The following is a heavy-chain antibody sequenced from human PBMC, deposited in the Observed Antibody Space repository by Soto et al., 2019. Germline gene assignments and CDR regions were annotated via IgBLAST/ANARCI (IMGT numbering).Heavy chain of an antibody. D-gene: IGHD1-26*01. V-gene: IGHV3-30-3*01. CDR1: GFTFSSYA. J-gene: IGHJ4*02. CDR2: ISYDGSNK. Sequence: GGSLRLSCAASGFTFSSYAMHWVRQAPGKGLEWVAVISYDGSNKYYADSVKGRFTISRDNSKNTLYLQMNSLRAEDTAVYYCAREAYSGSYYPDYWGQGTLVTVSS. CDR3: AREAYSGSYYPDY.